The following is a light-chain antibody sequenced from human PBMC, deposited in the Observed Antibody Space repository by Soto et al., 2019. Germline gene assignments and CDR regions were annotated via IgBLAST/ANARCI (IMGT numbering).Light chain of an antibody. CDR1: QGISSY. Sequence: IHLTQSPSSLSASVGHRVTITCRASQGISSYLGWYQQKPGKAPNLLIYGASTLQSGVPSRFSGSGSGTDFTLTISSLQPEDFATYYCQQLNKYPSTFGGGTKV. CDR2: GAS. J-gene: IGKJ4*01. V-gene: IGKV1-9*01. CDR3: QQLNKYPST.